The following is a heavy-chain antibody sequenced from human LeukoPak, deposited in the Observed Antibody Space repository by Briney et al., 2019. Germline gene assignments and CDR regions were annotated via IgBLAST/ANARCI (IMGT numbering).Heavy chain of an antibody. D-gene: IGHD4-17*01. CDR2: MGVSGDNV. J-gene: IGHJ3*02. CDR1: GFTFSAYG. CDR3: AKDPNDDYVGAFDT. V-gene: IGHV3-23*01. Sequence: TGGSLRLSCAASGFTFSAYGVTWVRQAPGKGLEWVSSMGVSGDNVHYADSVKGRFAISRDNSKNTLYLQMNSLRAEDAAVYYCAKDPNDDYVGAFDTWGQGTMVIVSS.